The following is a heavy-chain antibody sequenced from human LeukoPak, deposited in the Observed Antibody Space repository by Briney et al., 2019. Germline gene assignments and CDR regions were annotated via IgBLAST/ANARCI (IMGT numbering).Heavy chain of an antibody. J-gene: IGHJ4*02. D-gene: IGHD5-24*01. CDR2: MNPRSDRT. Sequence: ASVKVSCKASGYTFTTYDINWVRQATGQGLEWVGWMNPRSDRTGYAQKFQGRVTMTTNTYIRTAYMELSSLRTEDTAIYYCARVPRDSYNRFYFRGQGTLVTVSS. CDR1: GYTFTTYD. CDR3: ARVPRDSYNRFYF. V-gene: IGHV1-8*01.